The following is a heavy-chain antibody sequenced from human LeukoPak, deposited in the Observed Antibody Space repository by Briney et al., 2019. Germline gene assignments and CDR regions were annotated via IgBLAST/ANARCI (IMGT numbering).Heavy chain of an antibody. D-gene: IGHD5-12*01. V-gene: IGHV1-8*01. J-gene: IGHJ5*02. CDR3: ARKNRGIIVATRFNWFDP. Sequence: VASVKVSCKASGYTFTSYDINWVRQATGQGLEWMGWMNPNSGNTGYAQKFQGRATMTRNTSISTAYMELSSLRSEDTAVYYCARKNRGIIVATRFNWFDPWGQGTLVTVSS. CDR2: MNPNSGNT. CDR1: GYTFTSYD.